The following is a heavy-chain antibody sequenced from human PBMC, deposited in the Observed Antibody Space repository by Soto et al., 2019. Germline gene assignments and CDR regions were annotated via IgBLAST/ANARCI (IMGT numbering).Heavy chain of an antibody. J-gene: IGHJ4*02. CDR3: ASHLEGYSRGPGFGY. Sequence: GGSLRLSCAASGFTFSSYSMNWVRQAPGKGLEWVSYISSSSSTIYYADSVKGRFTISRDNAKNSLYLQMNSLRAEDTAVYYCASHLEGYSRGPGFGYWGQGTLVTVSS. D-gene: IGHD6-19*01. CDR2: ISSSSSTI. V-gene: IGHV3-48*04. CDR1: GFTFSSYS.